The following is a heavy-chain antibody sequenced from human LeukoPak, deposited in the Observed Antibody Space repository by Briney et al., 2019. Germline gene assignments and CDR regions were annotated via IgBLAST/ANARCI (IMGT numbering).Heavy chain of an antibody. CDR2: ISCNSGSI. CDR3: AKDIVPRDYDSSGYYRGIFDY. J-gene: IGHJ4*02. V-gene: IGHV3-9*01. D-gene: IGHD3-22*01. CDR1: GFTFDDYA. Sequence: TGGSLRLSCAASGFTFDDYAMHWVRQAPGKGLEWVSGISCNSGSIGYADSVKGRFTISRDNAKNSLYLQMNSLRAEDTALYYCAKDIVPRDYDSSGYYRGIFDYWGQGTLVTVSS.